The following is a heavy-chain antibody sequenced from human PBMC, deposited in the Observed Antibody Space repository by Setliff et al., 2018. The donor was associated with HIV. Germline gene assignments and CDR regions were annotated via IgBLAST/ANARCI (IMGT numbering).Heavy chain of an antibody. CDR1: GFTFSSHW. Sequence: PGGSLRLSCAVSGFTFSSHWMHWVRQAPGKGLVWVSFINTDGSTTRYADPVKGRFTISRDNAKNTLYLQINSLRAEDTAVYYCAPETKRWEPPDYWGQGTLVTVSS. V-gene: IGHV3-74*01. D-gene: IGHD1-26*01. CDR2: INTDGSTT. CDR3: APETKRWEPPDY. J-gene: IGHJ4*02.